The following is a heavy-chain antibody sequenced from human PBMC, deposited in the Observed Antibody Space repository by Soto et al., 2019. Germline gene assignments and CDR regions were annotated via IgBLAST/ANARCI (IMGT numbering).Heavy chain of an antibody. Sequence: PGESLKISCKGSGYSFTSYWIGWVRQMPGKGLEWMGIIYPGDSDTRYSPSFQGQVTISADKSISTAYLQWSSLKASDTAMYYCARRSGLTQDLFDAFDIWGQGTMVTVSS. CDR2: IYPGDSDT. CDR3: ARRSGLTQDLFDAFDI. J-gene: IGHJ3*02. D-gene: IGHD5-12*01. V-gene: IGHV5-51*01. CDR1: GYSFTSYW.